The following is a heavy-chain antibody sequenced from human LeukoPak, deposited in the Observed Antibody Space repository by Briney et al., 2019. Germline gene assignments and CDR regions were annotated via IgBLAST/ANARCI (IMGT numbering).Heavy chain of an antibody. V-gene: IGHV4-34*01. J-gene: IGHJ6*03. CDR2: INHSGST. Sequence: SETLSLTCAVYGGSFSGYYWSWIRQPPGKGLEWTGEINHSGSTNYNPSLKSRVTISVDTSKNQFSLKLSSVTAADTAVYYCARGGSPGYCSSTSCYLYYYYMDVWGKGTTVTVSS. D-gene: IGHD2-2*01. CDR3: ARGGSPGYCSSTSCYLYYYYMDV. CDR1: GGSFSGYY.